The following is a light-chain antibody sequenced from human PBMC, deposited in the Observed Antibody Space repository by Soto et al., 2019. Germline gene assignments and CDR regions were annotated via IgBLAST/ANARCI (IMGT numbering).Light chain of an antibody. Sequence: QSVLTQPRSVSGSPGQSVTISCTGPRSDIGDSNFISWYQQSPGKAPRLLIYEVNNRPSGVSRRFSGSKAGNTASLTISGLLEDDEADYFCASFRSGTILVFGSGTKVTVL. V-gene: IGLV2-14*01. CDR2: EVN. CDR1: RSDIGDSNF. CDR3: ASFRSGTILV. J-gene: IGLJ1*01.